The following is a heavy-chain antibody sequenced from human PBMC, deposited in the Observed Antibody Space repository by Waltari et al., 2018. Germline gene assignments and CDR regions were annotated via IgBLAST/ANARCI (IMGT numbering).Heavy chain of an antibody. D-gene: IGHD6-13*01. CDR2: INYDGSST. CDR3: IRENIAAAGLES. J-gene: IGHJ4*02. Sequence: EVQLVESGGGLVQPGGSLRLSCVASGFIFSSYWMDWVRQAPGKGLVCVSRINYDGSSTTDADAVKGRFTISRDNAKNTLYLHMSSLRAEDTAVYYCIRENIAAAGLESWGQGTLVTVSS. V-gene: IGHV3-74*01. CDR1: GFIFSSYW.